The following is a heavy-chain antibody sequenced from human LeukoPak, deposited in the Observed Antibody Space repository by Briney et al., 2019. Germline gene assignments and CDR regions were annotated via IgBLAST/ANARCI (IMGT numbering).Heavy chain of an antibody. Sequence: PGGSLRLSCAPSGLTVCSNHMAWVRQAPGGGLEWVSVIYTGGITYYADSVQGRFTISRDNSKNTLYLQMNSLRVEDTALYYCARDHAAAGGGLDYWGQGTQVIVSS. CDR1: GLTVCSNH. CDR3: ARDHAAAGGGLDY. V-gene: IGHV3-53*01. D-gene: IGHD6-13*01. J-gene: IGHJ4*02. CDR2: IYTGGIT.